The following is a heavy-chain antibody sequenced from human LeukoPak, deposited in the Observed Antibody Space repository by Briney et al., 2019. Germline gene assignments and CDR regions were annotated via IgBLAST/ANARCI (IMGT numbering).Heavy chain of an antibody. J-gene: IGHJ5*02. CDR2: INPNSGGT. CDR1: GYTFTGYY. Sequence: ASVKVSCKASGYTFTGYYMHWVRQAPGQGLEWMGWINPNSGGTNYAQKFQGRVTMTRDTSISTSYMELSRLRSDDTAVYYCAREGGNSYDILTGYPPHNWFDPWGQGTLVTVSS. CDR3: AREGGNSYDILTGYPPHNWFDP. D-gene: IGHD3-9*01. V-gene: IGHV1-2*02.